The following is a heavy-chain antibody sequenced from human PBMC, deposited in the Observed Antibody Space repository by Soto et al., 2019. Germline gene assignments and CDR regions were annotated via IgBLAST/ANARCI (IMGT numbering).Heavy chain of an antibody. CDR3: ATQEVGGSYVYTFAP. D-gene: IGHD1-26*01. J-gene: IGHJ5*02. CDR1: GGSITSSSYY. Sequence: QLHLRESGPGLVKHSETLSLTCTVSGGSITSSSYYWGWIRQPPGKGLEWIGSIYYSGSTYYNPSLTSRVTISVDTSKNQFSLKLSSVTAADTAVYYCATQEVGGSYVYTFAPWGQGTLVTVSS. V-gene: IGHV4-39*01. CDR2: IYYSGST.